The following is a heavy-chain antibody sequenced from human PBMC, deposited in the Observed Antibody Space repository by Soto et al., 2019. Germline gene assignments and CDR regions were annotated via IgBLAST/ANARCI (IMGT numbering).Heavy chain of an antibody. CDR1: GGSTSSGGYS. CDR3: ARGGLLPDY. D-gene: IGHD6-19*01. CDR2: ISHSGST. J-gene: IGHJ4*02. V-gene: IGHV4-30-2*01. Sequence: SETLSLTCAVSGGSTSSGGYSWSWLRQPPGKGLEWIGYISHSGSTYYNPSLKSRVTISVDTSKNQFSLRLSSVTAADTAVYYCARGGLLPDYWGLGTLVTVSS.